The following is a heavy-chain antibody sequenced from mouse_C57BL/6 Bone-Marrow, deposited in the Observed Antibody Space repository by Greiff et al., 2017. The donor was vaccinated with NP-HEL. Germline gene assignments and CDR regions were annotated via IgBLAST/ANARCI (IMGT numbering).Heavy chain of an antibody. V-gene: IGHV1-26*01. CDR3: ARGGGAYDVPFAY. Sequence: EVQLQQSGPELVKPGASVKISCKASGYTFTDYYMNWVKQSHGKSLEWIGDINPNNGGTSYNQKFKGKATLTVDKSSSTAYMELRSLTSEDSAVYYCARGGGAYDVPFAYWGQGTLVTVSA. CDR2: INPNNGGT. J-gene: IGHJ3*01. CDR1: GYTFTDYY. D-gene: IGHD2-12*01.